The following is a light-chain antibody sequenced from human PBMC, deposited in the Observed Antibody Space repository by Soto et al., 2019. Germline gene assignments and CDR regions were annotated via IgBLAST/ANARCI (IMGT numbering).Light chain of an antibody. CDR3: QQYSSSSYT. CDR1: QSVSSSY. V-gene: IGKV3-20*01. CDR2: GAS. J-gene: IGKJ2*01. Sequence: EIVLTQSPGTLSLSPGERATLSCRASQSVSSSYLAWYQQKPGQAPRLLIYGASSRATGIPDRFSGSGSGTDFTLTINRLEPEDVAVYHCQQYSSSSYTFGQGTHLQIK.